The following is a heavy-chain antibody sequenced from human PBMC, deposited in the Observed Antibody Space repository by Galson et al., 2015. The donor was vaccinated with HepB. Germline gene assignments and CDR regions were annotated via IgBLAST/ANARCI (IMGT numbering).Heavy chain of an antibody. CDR1: GFTFSTYW. CDR2: IKQDGSER. Sequence: SLRLSCAASGFTFSTYWMNWVRQAPGKGLEWVANIKQDGSERYYVDSVKGRFTISRDNAKNSLDVQMNSLRAEDTALYYCAKVPDAEAMGWDLYYGMDVWGQGTTVTVSS. V-gene: IGHV3-7*03. D-gene: IGHD1-26*01. CDR3: AKVPDAEAMGWDLYYGMDV. J-gene: IGHJ6*02.